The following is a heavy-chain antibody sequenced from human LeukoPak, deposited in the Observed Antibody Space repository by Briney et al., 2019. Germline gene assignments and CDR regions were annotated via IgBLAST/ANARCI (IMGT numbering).Heavy chain of an antibody. V-gene: IGHV1-69*04. D-gene: IGHD2-2*01. CDR3: ARDDVLASCSY. Sequence: SVKVSCKASGGTFSSYAISWVRQAPGQGLEWMGRIIPILGIANYAQKFRGRVTITADKSTSTAYMELSSLRSEDTAVYYCARDDVLASCSYWGQGTLVTVSS. CDR2: IIPILGIA. J-gene: IGHJ4*02. CDR1: GGTFSSYA.